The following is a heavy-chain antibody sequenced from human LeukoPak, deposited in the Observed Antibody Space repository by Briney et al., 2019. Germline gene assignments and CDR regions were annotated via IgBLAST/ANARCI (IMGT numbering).Heavy chain of an antibody. CDR2: IKQDGSEK. CDR1: GFAFSYYW. J-gene: IGHJ4*02. V-gene: IGHV3-7*01. CDR3: ARHTSDWYKEGAN. D-gene: IGHD6-19*01. Sequence: GGSLRLSCAASGFAFSYYWMNWVRQAPGKGLERVANIKQDGSEKSYVDSVKGRFTISRDNAKNTLYLQMTTLRAEDTAVYFCARHTSDWYKEGANWGQGTPVTVSS.